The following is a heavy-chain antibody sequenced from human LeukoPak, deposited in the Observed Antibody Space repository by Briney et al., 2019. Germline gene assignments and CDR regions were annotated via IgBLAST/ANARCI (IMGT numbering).Heavy chain of an antibody. D-gene: IGHD5-18*01. Sequence: ASETLSLTCTVSGGSISSYYWSWIRQPAGKGLEWIGRIYTSGSTNYNPSLKSRVTMSVDTSKNQFSLKLSSVTAADTAVYYCVVGDVDTNFDYWGQGTLVTVSS. V-gene: IGHV4-4*07. CDR3: VVGDVDTNFDY. CDR1: GGSISSYY. J-gene: IGHJ4*02. CDR2: IYTSGST.